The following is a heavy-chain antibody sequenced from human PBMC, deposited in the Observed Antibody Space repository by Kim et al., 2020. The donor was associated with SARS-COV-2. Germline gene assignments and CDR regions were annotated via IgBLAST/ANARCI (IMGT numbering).Heavy chain of an antibody. CDR2: ISSSGSTI. D-gene: IGHD6-6*01. CDR1: GFTFSSYE. V-gene: IGHV3-48*03. J-gene: IGHJ5*02. Sequence: GGSLRLSCAASGFTFSSYEMNWVRQAPGKGLEWVSYISSSGSTIYYADSVKGRFTISRDNTKNSLYLQMNSLRAEDTAVYYCASIRMASGGYSSSSVTWPNSAGPWGQGTLVTVSS. CDR3: ASIRMASGGYSSSSVTWPNSAGP.